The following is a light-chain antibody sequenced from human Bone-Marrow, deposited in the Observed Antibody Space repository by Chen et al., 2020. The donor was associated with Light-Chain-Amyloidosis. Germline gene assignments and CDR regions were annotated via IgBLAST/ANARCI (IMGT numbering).Light chain of an antibody. J-gene: IGLJ2*01. V-gene: IGLV3-25*03. CDR3: QSADSSGTYEVI. Sequence: SYELTQPPSVSVSPGQTSRITCSGDDLPTKYAYWYQQKPGHAPVLVIYRDTERPSGISEGFSGSSSGTTATLTSSGVQAEDEADYHCQSADSSGTYEVIFGGGTKLTVL. CDR1: DLPTKY. CDR2: RDT.